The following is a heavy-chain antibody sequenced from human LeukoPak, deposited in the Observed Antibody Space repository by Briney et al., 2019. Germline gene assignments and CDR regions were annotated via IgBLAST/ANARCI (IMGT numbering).Heavy chain of an antibody. CDR2: INPINSDA. CDR3: ARMMGPKTYSSPFDP. J-gene: IGHJ5*02. Sequence: GEPLKISCKGSGYIFTNYWIAWVRQMPGKGLEWMGIINPINSDARYSPSFQGQVTISADKSISTAYLQWSSLKASDTAMYYCARMMGPKTYSSPFDPWGQGTLVTVSS. CDR1: GYIFTNYW. V-gene: IGHV5-51*01. D-gene: IGHD6-13*01.